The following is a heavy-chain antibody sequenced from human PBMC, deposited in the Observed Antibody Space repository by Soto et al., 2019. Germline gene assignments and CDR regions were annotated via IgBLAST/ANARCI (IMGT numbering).Heavy chain of an antibody. D-gene: IGHD6-13*01. Sequence: QVQLVESGGGLVKPGGSLRLSCAASGFTFSDYYMSWIRQAPGKGLEWVSYISSSSSYTNYADSVKGRFTISRDNAKNSLYLQMNSLRDEDTAVYHCARTIAAAGGRRYFDLWCRGTLVTVSS. CDR3: ARTIAAAGGRRYFDL. V-gene: IGHV3-11*05. CDR2: ISSSSSYT. CDR1: GFTFSDYY. J-gene: IGHJ2*01.